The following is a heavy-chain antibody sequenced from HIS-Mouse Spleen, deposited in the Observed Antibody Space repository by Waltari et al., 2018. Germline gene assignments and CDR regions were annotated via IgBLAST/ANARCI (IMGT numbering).Heavy chain of an antibody. CDR1: GYTFTGYY. D-gene: IGHD6-19*01. J-gene: IGHJ4*02. V-gene: IGHV1-2*02. Sequence: QVQLVQSGAEVKKPGASVKVSCKASGYTFTGYYMHWVRQAPGQGLEWMGWINPNSGGTNYAQKFQGRVTMTRDTSISTAYMELSRLRSDDTAVYYCARGYSSGWYGDYFDYWGQGTLVTVSS. CDR2: INPNSGGT. CDR3: ARGYSSGWYGDYFDY.